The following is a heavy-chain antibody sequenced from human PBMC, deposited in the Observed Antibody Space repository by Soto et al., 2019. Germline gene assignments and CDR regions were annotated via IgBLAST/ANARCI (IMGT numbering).Heavy chain of an antibody. CDR3: ARGRGPIEADGTPYYFDY. Sequence: SETLSLTCAVYGGSFSGYYRSWIRQPPGKGLEWIGEINHSGSTNYNPSLKSRVTISVDTSKNQFSLKLSSVTAADTAVYYCARGRGPIEADGTPYYFDYWGQGTLVTVSS. CDR1: GGSFSGYY. V-gene: IGHV4-34*01. CDR2: INHSGST. J-gene: IGHJ4*02. D-gene: IGHD6-13*01.